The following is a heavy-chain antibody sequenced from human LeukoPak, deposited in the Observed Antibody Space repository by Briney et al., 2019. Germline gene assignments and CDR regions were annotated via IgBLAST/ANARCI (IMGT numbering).Heavy chain of an antibody. J-gene: IGHJ6*03. D-gene: IGHD3-10*01. Sequence: SETLSLTCSVSGDSISIYYWNWIRQPPGKGLEWIGYIDHTGSTNYNPSLNSRVTISVDSSKNQFSLKLSSVTAADTAVYYCARSSLLWFGELLSYYMDVWGKGTTVTISS. CDR1: GDSISIYY. CDR3: ARSSLLWFGELLSYYMDV. CDR2: IDHTGST. V-gene: IGHV4-4*08.